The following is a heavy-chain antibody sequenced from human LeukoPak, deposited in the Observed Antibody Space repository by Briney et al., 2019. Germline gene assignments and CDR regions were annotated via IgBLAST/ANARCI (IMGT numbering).Heavy chain of an antibody. CDR3: AKVGARVVVPAAFFDY. V-gene: IGHV3-23*01. Sequence: GGPLRLSCAASGFTFSSYAMSWVRQAPGKGLEWVSAISGSGGSTYYADSVKGRFTISRDNSKNTLYLQMNSLRAEDTAVYYCAKVGARVVVPAAFFDYWGQGTLVTVSS. J-gene: IGHJ4*02. CDR2: ISGSGGST. D-gene: IGHD2-2*01. CDR1: GFTFSSYA.